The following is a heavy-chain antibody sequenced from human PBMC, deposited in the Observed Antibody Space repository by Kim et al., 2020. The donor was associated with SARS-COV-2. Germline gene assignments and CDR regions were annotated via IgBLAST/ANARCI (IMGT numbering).Heavy chain of an antibody. Sequence: GGSLRLSCAASGFTFSSYGMHWVRQAPGKGLEWVAVISYDGSNKYYADSVKGRFTISRDNSKNTLYLQMNSLRAEDTAVYYCAKAPSGYARVFDYWGQGT. CDR3: AKAPSGYARVFDY. V-gene: IGHV3-30*18. CDR2: ISYDGSNK. J-gene: IGHJ4*02. CDR1: GFTFSSYG. D-gene: IGHD5-12*01.